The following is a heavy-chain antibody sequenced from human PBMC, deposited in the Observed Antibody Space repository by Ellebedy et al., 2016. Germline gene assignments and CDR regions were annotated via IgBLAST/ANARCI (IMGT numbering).Heavy chain of an antibody. V-gene: IGHV3-7*01. CDR3: AREGRSSWYSGYYYYGMDV. D-gene: IGHD6-13*01. Sequence: GGSLRLSCVASGSSFRSYWMSWVRQAPGKGLEWVANIYQDGSAQYYADSVKGRFTISRDNAKNSLFLQMNSLRVEDTAVYYCAREGRSSWYSGYYYYGMDVWGQGTTVTVSS. CDR2: IYQDGSAQ. J-gene: IGHJ6*02. CDR1: GSSFRSYW.